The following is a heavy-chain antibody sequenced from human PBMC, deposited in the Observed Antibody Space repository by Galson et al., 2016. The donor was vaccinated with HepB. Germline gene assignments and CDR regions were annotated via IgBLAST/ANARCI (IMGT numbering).Heavy chain of an antibody. CDR1: GFTFSDYA. CDR2: VSGSGAIT. D-gene: IGHD4-17*01. Sequence: SLRLSCAASGFTFSDYAMTWVRQPPGKGLEWVSAVSGSGAITYYGDSVRGRFTVSRDNSKNTLYLYMDSLRAEDTAVYYCAKEDYGDYLLYFDSWGQGTLVTVSS. CDR3: AKEDYGDYLLYFDS. J-gene: IGHJ4*02. V-gene: IGHV3-23*01.